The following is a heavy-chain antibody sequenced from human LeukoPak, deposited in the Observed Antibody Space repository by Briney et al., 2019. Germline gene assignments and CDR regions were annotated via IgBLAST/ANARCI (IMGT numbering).Heavy chain of an antibody. J-gene: IGHJ4*02. V-gene: IGHV4-4*02. D-gene: IGHD3-22*01. Sequence: SETLSLTCAVSGGSISSSNWWSWVRQPPGKGLEWIGEINHSGSTNYNPSLKSRVTISVDTSKNQFSLKLSSVTAADTAVYYCARRKWWLFGEKYYFDYWGQGTLVTVSS. CDR2: INHSGST. CDR3: ARRKWWLFGEKYYFDY. CDR1: GGSISSSNW.